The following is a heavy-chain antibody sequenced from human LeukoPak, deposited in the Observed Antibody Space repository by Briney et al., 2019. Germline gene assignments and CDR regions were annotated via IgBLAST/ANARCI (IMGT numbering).Heavy chain of an antibody. J-gene: IGHJ3*02. V-gene: IGHV3-53*01. D-gene: IGHD1-26*01. Sequence: GGSLRLSCAASGFTVSSNYMSWVRQAPGKGLEWVSVIYSGGSTYYADSVKGRFTISRDNSKNTLYLQMNSLRAEDTAVYYCARAHSGSYYDDYAFDIWGQGTMVTVSS. CDR2: IYSGGST. CDR1: GFTVSSNY. CDR3: ARAHSGSYYDDYAFDI.